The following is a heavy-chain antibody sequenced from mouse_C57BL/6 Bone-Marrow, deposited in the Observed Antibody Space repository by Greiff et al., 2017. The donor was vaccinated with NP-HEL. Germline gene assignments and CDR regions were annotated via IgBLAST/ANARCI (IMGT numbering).Heavy chain of an antibody. CDR2: ISYDGSN. CDR1: GYSITSGYY. CDR3: ARDGA. J-gene: IGHJ1*03. Sequence: EVKLMESGPGLVKPSQSLSLTCSVTGYSITSGYYWNWIRQFPGNKLEWMGYISYDGSNNYNPSLKNRISITRDTSKNQFFLKLNSVTTEDTATYYCARDGAGGTGTTVTVSS. V-gene: IGHV3-6*01.